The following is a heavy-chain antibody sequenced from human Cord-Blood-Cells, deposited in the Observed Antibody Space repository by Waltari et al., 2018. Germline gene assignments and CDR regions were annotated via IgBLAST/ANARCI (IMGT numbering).Heavy chain of an antibody. D-gene: IGHD6-13*01. CDR1: GGSFSGYY. CDR2: INHSGST. J-gene: IGHJ1*01. V-gene: IGHV4-34*01. Sequence: QVQLQQWGAGRLKPSETLSLTCAVYGGSFSGYYWSWIRQPPGKGLEWIGEINHSGSTNYNPSLKSRVTISVDTSKNQFSLKLSSVTAADTAVYYCASQGRSAAAGTEYFQHWGQGTLVTVSS. CDR3: ASQGRSAAAGTEYFQH.